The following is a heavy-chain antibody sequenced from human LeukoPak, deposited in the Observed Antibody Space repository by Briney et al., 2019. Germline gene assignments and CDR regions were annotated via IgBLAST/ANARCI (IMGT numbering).Heavy chain of an antibody. V-gene: IGHV4-59*08. CDR3: ARRKPVGDGYYYYYGMDV. Sequence: PSETLSLTCTVSGGSISSYYWSWIRQPPGKGLEWIGYIYYSGSTNYNPSLKSRVTISVDTSKNQFSLKLSSVTAADTAVYYCARRKPVGDGYYYYYGMDVWGQGTTVTVSS. CDR2: IYYSGST. J-gene: IGHJ6*02. D-gene: IGHD2-15*01. CDR1: GGSISSYY.